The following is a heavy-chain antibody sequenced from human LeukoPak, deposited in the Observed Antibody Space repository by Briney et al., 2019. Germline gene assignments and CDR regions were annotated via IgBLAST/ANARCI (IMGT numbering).Heavy chain of an antibody. CDR3: ARPYDSSGYSMYYFDY. CDR1: GFTFSSYW. D-gene: IGHD3-22*01. J-gene: IGHJ4*02. Sequence: QPGGSLRLSCAASGFTFSSYWMSWVRQAPGKGLEWVANIKQDGSEKYYVDSVKGRFTISRDNAKNSLYLQMNSLRAEDTAVYYCARPYDSSGYSMYYFDYWGQGTLVTVSS. CDR2: IKQDGSEK. V-gene: IGHV3-7*01.